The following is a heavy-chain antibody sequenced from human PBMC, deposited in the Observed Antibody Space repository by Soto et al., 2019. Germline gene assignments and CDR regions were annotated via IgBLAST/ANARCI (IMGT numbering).Heavy chain of an antibody. J-gene: IGHJ4*02. CDR2: IYYSGST. Sequence: SETLSLTCTVSGGSISSGGYYWSWIRQHPGKSLEWIGYIYYSGSTYYNPSLKSRVTISVDTSKNQFSLKLSSVTAADMAVYYCARVGSGYDGGFDYWGQGTLVTVSS. D-gene: IGHD5-12*01. CDR3: ARVGSGYDGGFDY. CDR1: GGSISSGGYY. V-gene: IGHV4-31*03.